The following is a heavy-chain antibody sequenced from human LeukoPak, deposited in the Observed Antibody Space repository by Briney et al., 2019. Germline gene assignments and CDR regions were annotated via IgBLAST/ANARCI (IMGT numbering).Heavy chain of an antibody. CDR3: AMRYCSGGSCYSSWFDP. CDR1: GGTFSSYA. CDR2: IIPIFGTA. V-gene: IGHV1-69*13. J-gene: IGHJ5*02. Sequence: GASVKVSCKASGGTFSSYAISWVRQAPGQGLEWMGGIIPIFGTANYAQKFQGRVTITADESTSTAYMELSSLRSEDTAVYYCAMRYCSGGSCYSSWFDPWGQGTLVTVSS. D-gene: IGHD2-15*01.